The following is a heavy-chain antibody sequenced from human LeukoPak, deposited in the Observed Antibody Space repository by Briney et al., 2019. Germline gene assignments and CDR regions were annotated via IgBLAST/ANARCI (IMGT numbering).Heavy chain of an antibody. Sequence: SQTLSLTCTVSGGSISSGSYYWSWIRQPAGKGLEWIGRIYTSGSTNYNPSLKSRVTISVDTSKNQFSLKLSSVTAADTAVYYCARITMIASSLWGQGTLVTVSS. CDR1: GGSISSGSYY. J-gene: IGHJ4*02. CDR3: ARITMIASSL. CDR2: IYTSGST. D-gene: IGHD3-22*01. V-gene: IGHV4-61*02.